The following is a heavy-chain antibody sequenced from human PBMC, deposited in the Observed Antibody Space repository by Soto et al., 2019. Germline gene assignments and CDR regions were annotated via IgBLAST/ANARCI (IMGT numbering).Heavy chain of an antibody. V-gene: IGHV1-3*01. CDR1: GYTFTSYA. CDR2: INAGNGNT. J-gene: IGHJ5*02. D-gene: IGHD1-7*01. CDR3: AGGEGVGTTSWFDP. Sequence: QVQLVQSGAEVKKPGASVKVSCKTSGYTFTSYAMHWVRQAPGQRLEWMGWINAGNGNTKYSQKFQGRVTITRDTSASTAHMELSSLGSEDTAVSYCAGGEGVGTTSWFDPWGQGTLVTVSS.